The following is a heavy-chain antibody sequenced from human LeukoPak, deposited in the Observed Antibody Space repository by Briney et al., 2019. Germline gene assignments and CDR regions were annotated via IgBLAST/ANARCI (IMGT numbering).Heavy chain of an antibody. CDR1: DFPFTRAW. CDR3: TTCGYDRCGAFDI. J-gene: IGHJ3*02. V-gene: IGHV3-15*01. Sequence: GGSLRLSCAVSDFPFTRAWMTWVRQAPGKGLEWVGRIKSKTDGGTTDYAAPMKGRFSISRDDSKNTLYLQMNSLETEDTAMYYCTTCGYDRCGAFDIWGQGTVVTVSS. D-gene: IGHD5-12*01. CDR2: IKSKTDGGTT.